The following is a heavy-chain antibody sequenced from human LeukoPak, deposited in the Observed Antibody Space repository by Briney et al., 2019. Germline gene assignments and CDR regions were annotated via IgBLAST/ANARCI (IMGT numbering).Heavy chain of an antibody. CDR2: ISYDGNIK. V-gene: IGHV3-30*03. CDR3: ARGLRNTDTFDI. Sequence: GGSLRLSCAASGFTFSNYGMHWVRQAPGKGLEWVAVISYDGNIKNYADSVRGRFTISRDISKNTLYLQMNSLRAEDTAVYYCARGLRNTDTFDIWGQGTMVTVSS. J-gene: IGHJ3*02. CDR1: GFTFSNYG.